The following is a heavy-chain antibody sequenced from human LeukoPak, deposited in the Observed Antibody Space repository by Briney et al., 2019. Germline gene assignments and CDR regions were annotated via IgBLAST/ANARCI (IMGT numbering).Heavy chain of an antibody. Sequence: GGSLRLSCAASGFTFSSYWMSWVRQAPGKGLEWVANIKQDGSEKYYVDSVKGRFTISRDNAKNSLYLQMNSLRAEDTAVYYCARDRYDWSVSGYYYYMDVWGKGTTVTVSS. CDR3: ARDRYDWSVSGYYYYMDV. CDR2: IKQDGSEK. CDR1: GFTFSSYW. V-gene: IGHV3-7*01. J-gene: IGHJ6*03. D-gene: IGHD1-1*01.